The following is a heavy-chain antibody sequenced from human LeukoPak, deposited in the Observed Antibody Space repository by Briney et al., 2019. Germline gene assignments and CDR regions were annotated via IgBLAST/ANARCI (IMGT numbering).Heavy chain of an antibody. J-gene: IGHJ6*02. CDR3: ATGNRHSGYVRYYYYYGMDV. CDR2: FDPEDGEI. Sequence: GAAVKVSCKVSGYTLTELSMHWVRQAPGKGLEGMGGFDPEDGEIMYAQKFQGRVTMTEDTSTDTAYMELSSLRSEDTAVYYCATGNRHSGYVRYYYYYGMDVWGQGTTVTVS. D-gene: IGHD5-12*01. V-gene: IGHV1-24*01. CDR1: GYTLTELS.